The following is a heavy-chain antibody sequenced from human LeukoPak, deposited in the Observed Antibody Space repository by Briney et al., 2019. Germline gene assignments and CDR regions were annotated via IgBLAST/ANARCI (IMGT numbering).Heavy chain of an antibody. CDR3: ANAAAPLAYYYMDV. Sequence: GGSLRLSRAASGFTFSSYAMSWVRQAPGKGLEWVSAISGSGGSTYYADSVKGRFTISRDNSKNTLYLQMNSLRAEDTAVYYCANAAAPLAYYYMDVWGKGTTVTVSS. V-gene: IGHV3-23*01. J-gene: IGHJ6*03. D-gene: IGHD2-2*01. CDR2: ISGSGGST. CDR1: GFTFSSYA.